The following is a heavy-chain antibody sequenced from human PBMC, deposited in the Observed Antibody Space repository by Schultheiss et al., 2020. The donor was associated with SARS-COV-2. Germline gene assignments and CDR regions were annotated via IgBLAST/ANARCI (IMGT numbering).Heavy chain of an antibody. CDR2: IYYSGST. CDR1: GGSISSYY. CDR3: ATRYGSGSYYREYYFDY. J-gene: IGHJ4*02. D-gene: IGHD3-10*01. Sequence: SETLSLTCTVSGGSISSYYWSWIRQPPGKGLEWIGYIYYSGSTNCNPSLKSRVTISVDTSKNQFSLKLSSVTAADTAVYYCATRYGSGSYYREYYFDYWGQGTLVTVSS. V-gene: IGHV4-59*12.